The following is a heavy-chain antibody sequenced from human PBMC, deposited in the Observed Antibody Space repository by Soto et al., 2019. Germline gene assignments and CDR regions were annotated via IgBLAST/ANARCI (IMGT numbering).Heavy chain of an antibody. CDR3: ARDRTGAAYFDY. Sequence: QVQLVQSGAEVKKPGTSVKVSCKASGFTVTNYYMHWLRLAPGQGPEWMGLINPAGDTTRFATNFRGRVTVTRHTSTSTIYMEMRGLSSDDTAFSYCARDRTGAAYFDYWGQGTLVTVS. CDR1: GFTVTNYY. D-gene: IGHD1-26*01. J-gene: IGHJ4*02. V-gene: IGHV1-46*03. CDR2: INPAGDTT.